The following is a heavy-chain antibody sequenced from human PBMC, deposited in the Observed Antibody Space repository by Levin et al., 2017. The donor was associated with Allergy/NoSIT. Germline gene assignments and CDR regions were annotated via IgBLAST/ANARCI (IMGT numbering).Heavy chain of an antibody. J-gene: IGHJ3*02. V-gene: IGHV3-30*04. CDR2: ISYDGSNK. D-gene: IGHD4-23*01. CDR3: ARDTGDDYGGNSAFDI. CDR1: GFTFSSYA. Sequence: GGSLRLSCAASGFTFSSYAMHWVRQAPGKGLEWVAVISYDGSNKYYADSVKGRFTISRDNSKNTLYLQMNSLRAEDTAVYYCARDTGDDYGGNSAFDIWGQGTMVTVSS.